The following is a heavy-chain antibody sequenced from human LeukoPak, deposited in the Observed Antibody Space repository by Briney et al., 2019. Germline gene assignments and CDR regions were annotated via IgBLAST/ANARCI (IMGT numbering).Heavy chain of an antibody. V-gene: IGHV4-39*07. Sequence: PSETLSLTCTVSGGSISSSSYYWGWIRQPPGKGLEWIGSIYYSGSTYYNPSLKSRVTISVDTSKNRFSLKLSSVTAADTAVYYCARAQWLDPFDYWGQGTLVTVSS. CDR2: IYYSGST. D-gene: IGHD6-19*01. CDR3: ARAQWLDPFDY. J-gene: IGHJ4*02. CDR1: GGSISSSSYY.